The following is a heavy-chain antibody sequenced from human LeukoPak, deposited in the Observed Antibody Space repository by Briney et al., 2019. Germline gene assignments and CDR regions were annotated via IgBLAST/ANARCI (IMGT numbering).Heavy chain of an antibody. CDR3: ARALWFGEFGFDY. V-gene: IGHV4-38-2*02. J-gene: IGHJ4*02. D-gene: IGHD3-10*01. CDR1: GYSISSGYY. Sequence: SETLSLTCTVSGYSISSGYYWGWIRQPPGKGLEWIGSIYHSGSTYYNPSLKSRVTISVDTSKNQFSLKLSSVTAADTAVYYCARALWFGEFGFDYWGQGTLVTVSS. CDR2: IYHSGST.